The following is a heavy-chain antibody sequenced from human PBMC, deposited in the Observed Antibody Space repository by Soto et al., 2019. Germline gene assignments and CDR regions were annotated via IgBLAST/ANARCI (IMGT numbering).Heavy chain of an antibody. CDR2: ISSSGSTI. CDR1: GFTFSDYY. D-gene: IGHD2-15*01. V-gene: IGHV3-11*01. Sequence: QVQLVESGGGLVKPGGSLRLSCAASGFTFSDYYMSWIRQAPGKGLEWVSYISSSGSTIYYADSVKSRFTISRDNAKNSLYLQMNSLRAEDTAVYYCARDPDVLGYCSGGSCYSTAYWGQGTLVTVSS. J-gene: IGHJ4*02. CDR3: ARDPDVLGYCSGGSCYSTAY.